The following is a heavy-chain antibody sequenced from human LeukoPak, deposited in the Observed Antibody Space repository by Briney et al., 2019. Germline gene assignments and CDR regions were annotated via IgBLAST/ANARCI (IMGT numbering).Heavy chain of an antibody. D-gene: IGHD2-15*01. Sequence: TSETLSLTCTVSGASISSYYWSWIRQPPGKGLEWLGYIHSSGNTRYNPSVRSRVTMSVDTSKNQFSLKLSSVTAADTAVYYCGRAGRYCSGGSCYGENWFDPWGQGTLVTVSS. CDR3: GRAGRYCSGGSCYGENWFDP. CDR2: IHSSGNT. V-gene: IGHV4-59*01. J-gene: IGHJ5*02. CDR1: GASISSYY.